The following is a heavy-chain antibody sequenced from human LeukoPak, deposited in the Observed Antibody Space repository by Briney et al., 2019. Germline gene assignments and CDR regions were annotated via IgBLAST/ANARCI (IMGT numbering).Heavy chain of an antibody. CDR1: GFTFSSYW. CDR3: ARAPYGDNGYTAEVADY. V-gene: IGHV3-7*03. CDR2: IKQDGSEK. D-gene: IGHD3-16*01. Sequence: GGSLRLSCAASGFTFSSYWMSWVRQAPGKGLEWVANIKQDGSEKYYVDSVKGRFTISRDSSKNTLYLQMNSLRAEDTAVYYCARAPYGDNGYTAEVADYWGQGTLVTVSS. J-gene: IGHJ4*02.